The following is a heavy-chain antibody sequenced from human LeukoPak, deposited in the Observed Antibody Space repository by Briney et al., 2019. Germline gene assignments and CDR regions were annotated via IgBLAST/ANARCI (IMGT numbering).Heavy chain of an antibody. Sequence: KPSETLSLTCTVSGGSISSSSYYWGWIRQPPGKGLEWIGSIYYSGSTYYNPSLKSRVTISVDTSKNQFSLKLSSVTAADTAVYYCARLGCLEYYDSSGYYYEWCYFDYWGQGTLVTVSS. CDR2: IYYSGST. J-gene: IGHJ4*02. CDR3: ARLGCLEYYDSSGYYYEWCYFDY. V-gene: IGHV4-39*01. D-gene: IGHD3-22*01. CDR1: GGSISSSSYY.